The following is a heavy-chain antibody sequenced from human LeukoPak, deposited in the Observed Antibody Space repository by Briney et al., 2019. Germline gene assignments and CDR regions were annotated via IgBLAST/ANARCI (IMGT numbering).Heavy chain of an antibody. D-gene: IGHD6-19*01. CDR3: AKDPVAGAKGGGADFDY. CDR2: IPSDGSAK. CDR1: GFTFRNYG. J-gene: IGHJ4*02. V-gene: IGHV3-30*02. Sequence: PGGPLRLSCAASGFTFRNYGMHWVRQAPGKGLEWVTFIPSDGSAKYYADSVQGRFTISRDNSKNTLYLQMNSLRVEDTALYYCAKDPVAGAKGGGADFDYWGQGTLVTVSS.